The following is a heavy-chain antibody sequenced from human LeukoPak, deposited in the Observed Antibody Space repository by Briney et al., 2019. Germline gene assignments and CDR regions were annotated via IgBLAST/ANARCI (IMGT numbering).Heavy chain of an antibody. V-gene: IGHV1-8*01. J-gene: IGHJ5*02. CDR3: ARRSTVVTRIYWFDP. CDR2: MNPNSGNT. Sequence: GASVKVSCKASGYTFTSHDINWVRQATGQGLEWMGWMNPNSGNTGYAQKFQGRVTMTRNTSISTAYMELSSLRSEDTAVYYCARRSTVVTRIYWFDPWGQGTLVTVSS. D-gene: IGHD4-23*01. CDR1: GYTFTSHD.